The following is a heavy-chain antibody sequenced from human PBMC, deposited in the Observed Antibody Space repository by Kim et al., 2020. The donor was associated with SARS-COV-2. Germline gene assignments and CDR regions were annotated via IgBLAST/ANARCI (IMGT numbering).Heavy chain of an antibody. CDR3: AKFSGDY. CDR1: GFTFSSYG. V-gene: IGHV3-30*18. Sequence: GGSLRLSCAASGFTFSSYGMHWVRQAPGKGLEWVAVISYDGSNKYYADSVKGRYTISSNNSKNTLYLQMNSMRAEDAAVYYCAKFSGDYWGQGTLVTVSS. D-gene: IGHD1-26*01. CDR2: ISYDGSNK. J-gene: IGHJ4*02.